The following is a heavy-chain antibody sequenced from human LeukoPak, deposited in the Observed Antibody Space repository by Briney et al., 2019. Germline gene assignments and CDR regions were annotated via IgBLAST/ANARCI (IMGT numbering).Heavy chain of an antibody. CDR2: INPSGGST. CDR3: ARDEQFAYDAFDI. CDR1: GYTFTSYY. J-gene: IGHJ3*02. V-gene: IGHV1-46*01. D-gene: IGHD6-6*01. Sequence: ASVKVSCKASGYTFTSYYMHWVRQAPGQGLEWMGIINPSGGSTSYAQKFQGRVTMTRDTSTSTVYTELSSLRSEDTAVYYCARDEQFAYDAFDIWGQGTMVTVSS.